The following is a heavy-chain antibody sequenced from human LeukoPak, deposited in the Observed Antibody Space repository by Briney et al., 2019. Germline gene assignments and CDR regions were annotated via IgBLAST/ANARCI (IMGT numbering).Heavy chain of an antibody. J-gene: IGHJ6*03. V-gene: IGHV4-38-2*02. CDR1: GYSISSGYY. CDR2: IYHSGST. Sequence: PSETLSLTCTVSGYSISSGYYWGWIRQPPGKGLEWIGSIYHSGSTYYNPSLKSRVAISVDTSKNQFSLKLSSVTAADTAVYYCARILAAAVGYNYYYMDVWGKGTTVTVSS. CDR3: ARILAAAVGYNYYYMDV. D-gene: IGHD6-13*01.